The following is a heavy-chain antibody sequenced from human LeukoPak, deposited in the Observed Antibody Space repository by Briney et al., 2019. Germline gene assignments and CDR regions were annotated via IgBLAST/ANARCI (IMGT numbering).Heavy chain of an antibody. V-gene: IGHV3-72*01. D-gene: IGHD1-26*01. CDR2: SRNKAKSYTT. CDR3: ARVRLAGGNPFDY. Sequence: GGSLRLSCAASGFTFSDQYMDWVRQAPGKGLEWVGRSRNKAKSYTTEYAASVKGRFIIPRDNSKNSVYLQMNSLKTEDTAVYYCARVRLAGGNPFDYWGQETLVTVSS. J-gene: IGHJ4*02. CDR1: GFTFSDQY.